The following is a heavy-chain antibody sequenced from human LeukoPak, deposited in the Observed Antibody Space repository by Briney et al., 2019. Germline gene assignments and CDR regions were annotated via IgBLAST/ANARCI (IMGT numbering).Heavy chain of an antibody. CDR1: GYTFTSYG. J-gene: IGHJ4*02. Sequence: ASVKVSCKASGYTFTSYGISWVRQAPGQGLEWMGWISAYNGNTNYAQKLQGRVTMTTDTSTSTAYMELRSLTSDDTAVYYCARDLKRTVGATTTSDYWGQGTLVTVSS. D-gene: IGHD1-26*01. CDR2: ISAYNGNT. CDR3: ARDLKRTVGATTTSDY. V-gene: IGHV1-18*01.